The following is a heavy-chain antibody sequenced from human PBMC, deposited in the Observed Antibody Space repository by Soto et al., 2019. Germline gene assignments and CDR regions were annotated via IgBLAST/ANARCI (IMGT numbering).Heavy chain of an antibody. Sequence: GGSLRLSCATSGFTFSRYWIHWVRQAPGEGLVWVSRISGDGVHTDYAESVKGRFTISRDNSKNTLYLQMNSLRAEDTAVYYCAKYSWADMTYYYDSSGYFFDYWGQGTLVTVSS. J-gene: IGHJ4*02. D-gene: IGHD3-22*01. CDR2: ISGDGVHT. V-gene: IGHV3-74*01. CDR3: AKYSWADMTYYYDSSGYFFDY. CDR1: GFTFSRYW.